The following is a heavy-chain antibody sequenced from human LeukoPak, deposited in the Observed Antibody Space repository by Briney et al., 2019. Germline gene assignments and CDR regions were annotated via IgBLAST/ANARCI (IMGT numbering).Heavy chain of an antibody. Sequence: GASVKVSCKASGYTFTGYYMHWVRQAPGQWLEWMGWINPNSGGTNYAQKFQGRVTMTRDTSISTAYMELSRLRSDDTAVYYCAREEFQWLGHYWYFDLWGRGTLVTVSS. D-gene: IGHD6-19*01. CDR2: INPNSGGT. CDR3: AREEFQWLGHYWYFDL. J-gene: IGHJ2*01. V-gene: IGHV1-2*02. CDR1: GYTFTGYY.